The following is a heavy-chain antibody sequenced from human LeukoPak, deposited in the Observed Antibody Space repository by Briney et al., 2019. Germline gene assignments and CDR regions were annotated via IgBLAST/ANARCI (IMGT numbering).Heavy chain of an antibody. CDR3: VRDVWGDRDGFFDR. V-gene: IGHV3-74*01. CDR2: INSDGRSA. D-gene: IGHD5-24*01. Sequence: GGSLRLSCAASGYTFSSYWMHWVCQVPGKGLLWVARINSDGRSASYAESVKGRFTISRDNAKNTLYLQMNSLRAEDTAVYFCVRDVWGDRDGFFDRWGQGTLVTVSS. CDR1: GYTFSSYW. J-gene: IGHJ4*02.